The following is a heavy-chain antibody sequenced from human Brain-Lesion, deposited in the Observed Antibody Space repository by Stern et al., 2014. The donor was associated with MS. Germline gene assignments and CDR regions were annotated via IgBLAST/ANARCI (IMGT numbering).Heavy chain of an antibody. J-gene: IGHJ6*02. CDR2: IFNSGST. D-gene: IGHD2-2*01. V-gene: IGHV4-61*02. Sequence: VQLLESGPGLVKPSQTLSLSCTVSGGSISSGGYYWSWIRQPAGKGLEWIGRIFNSGSTSYNPSLKSRVTISIATSQHQFSLRLNPMTAADTAVYYCARGRVVPGFQYYATDVWGQGTTVIVSS. CDR1: GGSISSGGYY. CDR3: ARGRVVPGFQYYATDV.